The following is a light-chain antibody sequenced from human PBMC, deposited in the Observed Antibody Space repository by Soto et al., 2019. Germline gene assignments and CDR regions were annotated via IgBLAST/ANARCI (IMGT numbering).Light chain of an antibody. CDR3: QQYNYYVT. CDR2: GAS. J-gene: IGKJ5*01. Sequence: EIVMTQSPATLSVSPGERATLSCRASQSVTTNVAWYQHKPGQAPRLLIFGASTRATGIPARFSGSGSGTEFILTISSLQSEDFAVYYCQQYNYYVTFGQGTRLEMK. CDR1: QSVTTN. V-gene: IGKV3-15*01.